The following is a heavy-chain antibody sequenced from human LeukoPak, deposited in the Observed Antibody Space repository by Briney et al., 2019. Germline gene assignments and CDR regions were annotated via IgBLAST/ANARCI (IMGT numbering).Heavy chain of an antibody. Sequence: ASVKVSCKVSGYTLTELSMHWVRQAPGKGLEWMGGFDPEDGETIYAQKFQGRVTMTEDTSTDTAYMELSSLRSEDTAVYYCATGNYYGSGSYYNMAYWGQGTLVTVSS. D-gene: IGHD3-10*01. CDR1: GYTLTELS. V-gene: IGHV1-24*01. J-gene: IGHJ4*02. CDR3: ATGNYYGSGSYYNMAY. CDR2: FDPEDGET.